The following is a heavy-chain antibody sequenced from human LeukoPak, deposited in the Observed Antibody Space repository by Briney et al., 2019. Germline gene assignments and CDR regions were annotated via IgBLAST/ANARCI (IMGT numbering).Heavy chain of an antibody. CDR3: ARVVITPTDAFDI. CDR1: GVSISSSSYY. J-gene: IGHJ3*02. D-gene: IGHD3-22*01. V-gene: IGHV4-39*01. CDR2: IYYSGST. Sequence: PSETLSLTCTVSGVSISSSSYYWGWIRQPPGQGLEWIGSIYYSGSTYYNPSLKSRVTISVDTSKNQFSLKLSSVTAADTAVYYCARVVITPTDAFDIWGQGTMVTVSS.